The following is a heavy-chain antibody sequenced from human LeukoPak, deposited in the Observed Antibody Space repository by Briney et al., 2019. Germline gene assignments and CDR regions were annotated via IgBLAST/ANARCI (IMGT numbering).Heavy chain of an antibody. D-gene: IGHD6-13*01. J-gene: IGHJ4*02. CDR3: ARLVPTAAGADY. CDR1: GYTFTSYA. CDR2: INAGNGNT. V-gene: IGHV1-3*01. Sequence: ASVKVSCKASGYTFTSYAMHWVRQAPGQRLEWMGWINAGNGNTKYSQKFQGRVTITTDESTSTAYMELSSLRSEDTAVYYCARLVPTAAGADYWGQGTLVTVSS.